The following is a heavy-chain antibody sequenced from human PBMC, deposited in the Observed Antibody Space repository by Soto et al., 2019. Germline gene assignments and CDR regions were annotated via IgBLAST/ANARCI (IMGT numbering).Heavy chain of an antibody. CDR3: AREGPVGDTPPFAFDY. CDR1: GGTFSSYA. CDR2: IIPIFGTA. J-gene: IGHJ4*02. V-gene: IGHV1-69*13. D-gene: IGHD1-26*01. Sequence: SVKVSCKASGGTFSSYAISWVRQAPGQGLEWMGGIIPIFGTANYAQKFQGRVTITADESTSTAYMELSSLRSEDTAVYYCAREGPVGDTPPFAFDYWGQGTLVTVSS.